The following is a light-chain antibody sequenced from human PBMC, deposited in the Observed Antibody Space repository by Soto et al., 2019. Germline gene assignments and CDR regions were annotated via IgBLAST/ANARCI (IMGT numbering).Light chain of an antibody. V-gene: IGKV1-5*03. J-gene: IGKJ1*01. CDR2: KAS. CDR3: QQYNTYST. CDR1: QSISSW. Sequence: DIQMTQSPSTLSASGGDRVTITCRASQSISSWLAWYQQKPGKAPNLLIYKASSLESGVPSRFSGSGSGTEFTLTISSLQPDDFATYYCQQYNTYSTFGQGTKVDNK.